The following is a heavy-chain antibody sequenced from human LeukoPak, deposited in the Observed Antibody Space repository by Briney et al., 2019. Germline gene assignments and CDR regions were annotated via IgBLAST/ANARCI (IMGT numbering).Heavy chain of an antibody. CDR3: ARARGAQSGYCSGGSCVHFDY. Sequence: SQTLSLTCTVSGGSISSGGYYWSWIRQPPGKGLEWIGYIYHSGSTYYNPSLKSRVTISVDTSKNQFSLKLSSVTAADTAVYYCARARGAQSGYCSGGSCVHFDYWGQGTLVTVSS. D-gene: IGHD2-15*01. J-gene: IGHJ4*02. V-gene: IGHV4-30-2*01. CDR1: GGSISSGGYY. CDR2: IYHSGST.